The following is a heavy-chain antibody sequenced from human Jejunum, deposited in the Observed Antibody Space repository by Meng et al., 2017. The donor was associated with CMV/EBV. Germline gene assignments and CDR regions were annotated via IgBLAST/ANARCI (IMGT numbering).Heavy chain of an antibody. CDR1: GFTFSTCW. J-gene: IGHJ3*01. CDR3: ARKGYDFAAAFDV. Sequence: SGFTFSTCWMLWVRQIPGKGLVWVSRINGDGSSISYADPVKGRFTISRDNAKNTLFLQMNSLRAEDTAIYYCARKGYDFAAAFDVWGQGAMVTVSS. V-gene: IGHV3-74*01. D-gene: IGHD5-12*01. CDR2: INGDGSSI.